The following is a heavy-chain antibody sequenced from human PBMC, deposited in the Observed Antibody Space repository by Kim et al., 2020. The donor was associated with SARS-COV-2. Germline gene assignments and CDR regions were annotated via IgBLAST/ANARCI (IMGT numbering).Heavy chain of an antibody. V-gene: IGHV4-34*01. J-gene: IGHJ3*02. CDR1: GGSFSGYY. CDR3: SRVCYGFLCAFDI. Sequence: SETLSLTCAVYGGSFSGYYWSWIHQPPGKGLERIGEINHSGSTNYNPSLKIRVTISVDTSKNQFSLKLSAVTAADTAVYYCSRVCYGFLCAFDIWGQGTMVTVSS. CDR2: INHSGST. D-gene: IGHD5-18*01.